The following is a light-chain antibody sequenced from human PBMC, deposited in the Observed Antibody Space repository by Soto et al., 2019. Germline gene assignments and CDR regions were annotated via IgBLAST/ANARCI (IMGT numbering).Light chain of an antibody. J-gene: IGKJ4*01. V-gene: IGKV1-9*01. CDR2: DAS. CDR3: QQYNKWLLT. Sequence: IQLTQSPSSLSASVGDRVTITCRASQGIRSYLAWYQQQPGKAPKLLIYDASTLQGGVPSRFSGSGSGTDFTLTISSLQPEDFAVYYCQQYNKWLLTFGGGTKVEIK. CDR1: QGIRSY.